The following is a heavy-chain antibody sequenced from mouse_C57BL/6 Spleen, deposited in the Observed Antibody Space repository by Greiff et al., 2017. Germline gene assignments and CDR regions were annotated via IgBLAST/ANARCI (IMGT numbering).Heavy chain of an antibody. D-gene: IGHD1-1*01. CDR2: ISSGGSYT. Sequence: EVQVVESGGDLVKPGGSLKLSCAASGFTFSSYGMSWVRQTPDKRLEWVATISSGGSYTYYPDSVKGRFTISRDNAKNTLYLQMSSLKSEDTAMYYCARRFTTVVATYYAMDYWGQGTSVTVSS. V-gene: IGHV5-6*01. CDR1: GFTFSSYG. J-gene: IGHJ4*01. CDR3: ARRFTTVVATYYAMDY.